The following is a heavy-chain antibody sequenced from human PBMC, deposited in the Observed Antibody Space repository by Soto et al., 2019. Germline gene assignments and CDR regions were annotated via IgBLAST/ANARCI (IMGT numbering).Heavy chain of an antibody. CDR2: ISSSSSYI. CDR1: GLTFSSYS. V-gene: IGHV3-21*06. D-gene: IGHD7-27*01. Sequence: EVQLVESGGGLVKPGGSLRLSCPVSGLTFSSYSMNWVRQAPGKGLEWVSSISSSSSYIYYADSVKGRFTISRDNAKNSLYLQMNSLRAEDTAVYYCARKLGPTDCYFVMDVWGQGTTVTVSS. J-gene: IGHJ6*02. CDR3: ARKLGPTDCYFVMDV.